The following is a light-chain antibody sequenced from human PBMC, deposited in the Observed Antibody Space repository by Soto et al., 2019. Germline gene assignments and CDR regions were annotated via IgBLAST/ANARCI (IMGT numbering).Light chain of an antibody. CDR1: QSVSSY. J-gene: IGKJ1*01. CDR2: DAS. Sequence: EIVLTQSPATLSLSPRERATLSCRASQSVSSYLAWYQQKPGQAPRLLIYDASNRATGIPARFSGSGSGTDFTLTISSLVPEDFAVYYCQQRSNWPPTFGQGTKVEIK. CDR3: QQRSNWPPT. V-gene: IGKV3-11*01.